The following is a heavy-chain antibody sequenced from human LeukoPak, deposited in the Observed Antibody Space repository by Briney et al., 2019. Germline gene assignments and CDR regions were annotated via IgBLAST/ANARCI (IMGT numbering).Heavy chain of an antibody. CDR1: GGSISSSSYY. D-gene: IGHD3-3*01. Sequence: PSETLSLTCTVSGGSISSSSYYWGWIRQPPGKGLEWFGSIYYSGSTYYNPSLKSRVTISVDTSKNQFSLKLSSVTAADTAVYYCARHDWSGYPGRAFDYWGQGTLVTVSS. J-gene: IGHJ4*02. CDR2: IYYSGST. CDR3: ARHDWSGYPGRAFDY. V-gene: IGHV4-39*01.